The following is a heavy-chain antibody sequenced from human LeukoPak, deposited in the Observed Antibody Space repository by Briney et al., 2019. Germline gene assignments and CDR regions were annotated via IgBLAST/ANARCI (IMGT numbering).Heavy chain of an antibody. CDR2: ISSSGSTI. CDR3: ARGQYDYNYFDY. J-gene: IGHJ4*02. V-gene: IGHV3-48*04. CDR1: GFTFVKYT. Sequence: PGGSLRLSCVTSGFTFVKYTMHWVRQAPGKGLEWVSYISSSGSTIYYADSVKGRFTISRDNAKNSLYLQMNSLRAEDTAVYYCARGQYDYNYFDYWGQGTLVTVSS. D-gene: IGHD5-12*01.